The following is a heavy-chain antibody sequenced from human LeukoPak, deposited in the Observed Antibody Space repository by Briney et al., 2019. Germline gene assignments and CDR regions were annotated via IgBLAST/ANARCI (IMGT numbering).Heavy chain of an antibody. CDR2: INHSGST. Sequence: PSETLSLTCAVYGGSFSGYYWSWIRQPPGKGLEWIGEINHSGSTNYNPSLKSRVTISVDTSKNQFSLKLSSVTAADTAVYYCAKVRAPRQYYFDYWGQGTLVTVSS. D-gene: IGHD1-26*01. CDR3: AKVRAPRQYYFDY. CDR1: GGSFSGYY. J-gene: IGHJ4*02. V-gene: IGHV4-34*01.